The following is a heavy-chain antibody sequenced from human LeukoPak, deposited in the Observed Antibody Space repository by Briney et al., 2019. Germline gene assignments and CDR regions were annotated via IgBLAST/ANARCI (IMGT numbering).Heavy chain of an antibody. Sequence: SGGSLRLSCAASGFTFSSYEMNWVRQAPGKGLEWVSYISSSGSTIYYADSVKGRFTISRDNAKNSLYLQMNSLRAEDTAVYYCAKDLLSNWFDPWGQGTLVTVSS. CDR3: AKDLLSNWFDP. CDR2: ISSSGSTI. CDR1: GFTFSSYE. V-gene: IGHV3-48*03. J-gene: IGHJ5*02. D-gene: IGHD2/OR15-2a*01.